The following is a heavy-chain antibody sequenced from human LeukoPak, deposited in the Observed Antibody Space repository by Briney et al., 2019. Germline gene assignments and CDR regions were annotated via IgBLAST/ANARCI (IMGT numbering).Heavy chain of an antibody. D-gene: IGHD3-16*01. J-gene: IGHJ3*02. CDR3: ARDGPYDSRTFDI. CDR2: IYYSGST. CDR1: GGSISSYY. V-gene: IGHV4-59*01. Sequence: NPSETLSLTCTVSGGSISSYYWSWIRQPPGKGLEWIGYIYYSGSTNYNPSLKSRVTIPVDTSKNQFSLKLSSVTAADTAVYYCARDGPYDSRTFDIWGQGTMVTVSS.